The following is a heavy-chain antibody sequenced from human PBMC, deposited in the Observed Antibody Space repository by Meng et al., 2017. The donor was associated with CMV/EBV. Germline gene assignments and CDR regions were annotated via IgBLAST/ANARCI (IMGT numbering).Heavy chain of an antibody. J-gene: IGHJ6*02. CDR3: ARDPGDLTRPGNYNDGLDV. CDR2: IIPILGIA. D-gene: IGHD3-10*01. V-gene: IGHV1-69*04. Sequence: SVKVSCKASGGTFSSYTISWVRQAPGQGLEWMGRIIPILGIANYAQKFQGRVTITADKSTSTAYMELSSLRSEDTAVYYCARDPGDLTRPGNYNDGLDVWGQGTTVTVSS. CDR1: GGTFSSYT.